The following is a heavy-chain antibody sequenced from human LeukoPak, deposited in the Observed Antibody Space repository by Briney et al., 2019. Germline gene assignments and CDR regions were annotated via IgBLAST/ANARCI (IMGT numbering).Heavy chain of an antibody. Sequence: GGSLRLSCAASRFTFNSYWMSWVRQAPGKGLEWVGNIQPDGSEQYPVDSVKGRFTISRDNSRNSLFLQMSSLRVEDTAVYYCASQSFARFDPWGQGTLVTVSS. V-gene: IGHV3-7*01. CDR3: ASQSFARFDP. D-gene: IGHD3-16*01. CDR1: RFTFNSYW. CDR2: IQPDGSEQ. J-gene: IGHJ5*02.